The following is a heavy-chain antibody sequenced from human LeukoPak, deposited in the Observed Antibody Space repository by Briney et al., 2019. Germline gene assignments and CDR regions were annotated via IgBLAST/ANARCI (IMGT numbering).Heavy chain of an antibody. D-gene: IGHD3-22*01. CDR2: ISGSGGST. CDR3: AKAHPGYYDSSTLDY. J-gene: IGHJ4*02. CDR1: GFTFSSYG. V-gene: IGHV3-23*01. Sequence: PGGSLRLSCAASGFTFSSYGMSWVRQAPGKGLEWVSAISGSGGSTYYADSVKGRFTISRDNSKNTLYLQMNSLRAEDTAVYYCAKAHPGYYDSSTLDYWGQGTLVTVSS.